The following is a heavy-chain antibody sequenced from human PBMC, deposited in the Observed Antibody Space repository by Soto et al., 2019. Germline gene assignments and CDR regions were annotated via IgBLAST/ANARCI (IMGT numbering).Heavy chain of an antibody. Sequence: ASVKVSCKASGGTFSSYAISWVRQAPGQGLEWMGGIIPIFGTANYAQKFQGRVTITADESTSTAYMELSSLRSEDTAVYYCARGRTESSSAYFDYWGQGTLVTVSS. CDR1: GGTFSSYA. V-gene: IGHV1-69*13. D-gene: IGHD6-6*01. CDR2: IIPIFGTA. J-gene: IGHJ4*02. CDR3: ARGRTESSSAYFDY.